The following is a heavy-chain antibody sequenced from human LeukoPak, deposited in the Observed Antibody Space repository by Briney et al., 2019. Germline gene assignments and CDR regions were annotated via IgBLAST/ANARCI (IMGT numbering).Heavy chain of an antibody. J-gene: IGHJ4*02. CDR2: IYHSGST. CDR1: GGSISSGGDS. Sequence: SQTLSLTCGVSGGSISSGGDSWSWIRQPPGKGLEWIGYIYHSGSTNYNPSLKSRVTISVDRSKNQFSLKLTSVTAADTAVYYCARGWGYFDYWGQGTLVTVSS. V-gene: IGHV4-30-2*01. CDR3: ARGWGYFDY. D-gene: IGHD1-26*01.